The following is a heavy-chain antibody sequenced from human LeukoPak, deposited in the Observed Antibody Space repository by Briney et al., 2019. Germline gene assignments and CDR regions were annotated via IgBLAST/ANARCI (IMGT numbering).Heavy chain of an antibody. D-gene: IGHD6-19*01. V-gene: IGHV1-46*01. Sequence: GASVKVSFKSSGYTFTSYYIHWVRKAPGQGLEWMGIINPSGGSTTYARNFQGRVTMTRDTSTSTVYMDLSSLRSEDTAVYYCARLGWVAVAGVQYYFDYWGQGTLVTVSS. J-gene: IGHJ4*02. CDR3: ARLGWVAVAGVQYYFDY. CDR1: GYTFTSYY. CDR2: INPSGGST.